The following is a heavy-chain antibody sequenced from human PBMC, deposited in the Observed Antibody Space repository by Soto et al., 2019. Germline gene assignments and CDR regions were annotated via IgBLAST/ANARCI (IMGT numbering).Heavy chain of an antibody. CDR1: GGSISSYY. J-gene: IGHJ5*02. D-gene: IGHD6-19*01. V-gene: IGHV4-4*07. CDR2: IYTSGST. Sequence: SETLSLTCTVSGGSISSYYWSWIRQPAGKGLEWIGRIYTSGSTNYNPSPKSRVTMSVDTSKNQFSLKLSSVTAADTAVYYCARDPGIAVGGPQNWFDPWGQGTLVTVSS. CDR3: ARDPGIAVGGPQNWFDP.